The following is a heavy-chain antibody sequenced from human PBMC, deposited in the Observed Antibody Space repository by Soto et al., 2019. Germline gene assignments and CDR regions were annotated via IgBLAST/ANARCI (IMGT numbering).Heavy chain of an antibody. Sequence: QVQLVESGGGVVQPGRSLRLSCAASGFTFSSYGMPWVRQAPGKGLEWVAVVSYDGSNKYYADSVKGRFTISRDNSKNTLYLKTHSHRAEHTAVYYFAKVDYRGSHLDYWGQGTLVTVS. CDR2: VSYDGSNK. D-gene: IGHD1-26*01. J-gene: IGHJ4*02. CDR1: GFTFSSYG. V-gene: IGHV3-30*18. CDR3: AKVDYRGSHLDY.